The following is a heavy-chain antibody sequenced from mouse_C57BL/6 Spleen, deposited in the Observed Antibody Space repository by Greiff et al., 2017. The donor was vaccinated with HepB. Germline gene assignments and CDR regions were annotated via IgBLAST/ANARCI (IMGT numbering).Heavy chain of an antibody. D-gene: IGHD2-4*01. CDR3: TTLIKYYFDY. V-gene: IGHV14-4*01. Sequence: VQLQHSGAELVRPGASVKLSCTASGFNIKDDYMHWVKQRPEQGLEWIGWIDPENGDTEYASKFQGKATITADTSSNTAYLQLSSLTSEDTAVYYCTTLIKYYFDYWGQGTTLTVSS. CDR2: IDPENGDT. CDR1: GFNIKDDY. J-gene: IGHJ2*01.